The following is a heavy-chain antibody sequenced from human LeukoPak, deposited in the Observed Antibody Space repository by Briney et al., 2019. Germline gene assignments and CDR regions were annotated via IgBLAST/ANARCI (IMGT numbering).Heavy chain of an antibody. CDR3: ALTTVTTGWFDP. Sequence: ASAKVSCKASGYTFTSYAMHWVRQAPGQRLEWMGWINAGNGNTKYSQKFQGRVTITRDTSASTAYMELSSLRSEDTAVYYCALTTVTTGWFDPWGQGTLVTVSS. CDR1: GYTFTSYA. V-gene: IGHV1-3*01. J-gene: IGHJ5*02. D-gene: IGHD4-17*01. CDR2: INAGNGNT.